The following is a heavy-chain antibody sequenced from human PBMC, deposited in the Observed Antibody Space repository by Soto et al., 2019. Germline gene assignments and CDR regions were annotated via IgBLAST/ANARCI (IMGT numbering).Heavy chain of an antibody. CDR3: ARDFGRAADLLWFGVFYMDV. Sequence: EVQLVESGGGLVQPGGSLRLSCAASGFTFSSYSMNWVRQAPGKGLEWVSYISSSSSTIYYADSVKGRFTISRDNAKNSLYLQMHSLRAEDTAVYYCARDFGRAADLLWFGVFYMDVWGKGTTVTVSS. CDR2: ISSSSSTI. D-gene: IGHD3-10*01. CDR1: GFTFSSYS. J-gene: IGHJ6*03. V-gene: IGHV3-48*01.